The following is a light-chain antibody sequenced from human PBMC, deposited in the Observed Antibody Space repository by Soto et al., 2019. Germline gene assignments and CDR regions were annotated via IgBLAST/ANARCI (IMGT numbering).Light chain of an antibody. Sequence: DIQMTQSPSTLAASVGDRVTITCRASQSVRSWLAWYQQKPGRAPKFLIYDASSLESGVPSRFSRSGSGTEFTLTIRNLPPDDFATSYCQQYDNYPLTVGGGTKVDSK. CDR1: QSVRSW. CDR2: DAS. J-gene: IGKJ4*01. CDR3: QQYDNYPLT. V-gene: IGKV1-5*01.